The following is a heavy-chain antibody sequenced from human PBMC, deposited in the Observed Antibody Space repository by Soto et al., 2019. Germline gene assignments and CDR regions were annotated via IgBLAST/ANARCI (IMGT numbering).Heavy chain of an antibody. CDR3: ATRATVGIYYYYGLDV. D-gene: IGHD4-17*01. Sequence: ASVKVSCKVSGYTLTELSIHWVRQAPGKGLEWMGGFDPEDGETIYAQNFQGRVTMTDDTSTDTAYMELSSLRSEDTAVYYCATRATVGIYYYYGLDVWGQGTTVTVSS. J-gene: IGHJ6*02. CDR1: GYTLTELS. CDR2: FDPEDGET. V-gene: IGHV1-24*01.